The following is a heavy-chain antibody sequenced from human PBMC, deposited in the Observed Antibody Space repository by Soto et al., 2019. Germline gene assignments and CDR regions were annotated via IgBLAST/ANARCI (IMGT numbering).Heavy chain of an antibody. D-gene: IGHD3-22*01. J-gene: IGHJ5*02. CDR1: GFPFSTNW. CDR2: IKDDGSSA. V-gene: IGHV3-74*01. Sequence: EVQLVESGGGLVQPGGSLRLSCAASGFPFSTNWMHWVRQAPGKGLVWVSRIKDDGSSASYADSVKGRFTISRDNAKNTLYLQMNSLRAEDTAVYYCLRDIDSSAWGQGTLVTVSS. CDR3: LRDIDSSA.